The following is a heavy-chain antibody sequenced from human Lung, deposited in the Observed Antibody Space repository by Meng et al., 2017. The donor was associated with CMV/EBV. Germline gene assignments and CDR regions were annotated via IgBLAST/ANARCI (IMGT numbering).Heavy chain of an antibody. V-gene: IGHV3-33*06. CDR3: AKDYDFWSAYPDYYGMDV. CDR1: GFTFSIYG. J-gene: IGHJ6*02. Sequence: GGSLRLXCAASGFTFSIYGMHWVRQAPGKGLEWVAVIWYDGSKKYYANSVKGRFTISRDNSKNTLYLQMNSLRAEDTAVYFCAKDYDFWSAYPDYYGMDVWXQGTTVTVSS. CDR2: IWYDGSKK. D-gene: IGHD3-3*01.